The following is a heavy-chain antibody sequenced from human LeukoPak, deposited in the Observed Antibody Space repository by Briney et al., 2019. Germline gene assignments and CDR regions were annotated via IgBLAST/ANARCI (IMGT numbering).Heavy chain of an antibody. CDR3: ARPYDFWSGIIDY. CDR2: INPNSGGT. CDR1: GYTFTGYY. D-gene: IGHD3-3*01. Sequence: ASVKVSCKASGYTFTGYYMHWVRQAPGQGLEWMGWINPNSGGTNYAQKFQGRVTMPRDTSISTAYMELSRLRSDDTAVYYCARPYDFWSGIIDYWGQGTLVTVSS. V-gene: IGHV1-2*02. J-gene: IGHJ4*02.